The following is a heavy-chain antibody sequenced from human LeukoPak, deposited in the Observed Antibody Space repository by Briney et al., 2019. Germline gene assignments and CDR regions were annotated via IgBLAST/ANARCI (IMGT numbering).Heavy chain of an antibody. CDR2: IGYDGSNK. V-gene: IGHV3-30*02. Sequence: GGSLRLSCAASGFTFSSYGMHWVRQAPGKGLEWVAFIGYDGSNKYYADSVKGRFTISRDNSKNTLYLQMNSLRAEDTAVYYCAKDYSSSNTFDYWGQGTLVTVSS. J-gene: IGHJ4*02. CDR1: GFTFSSYG. D-gene: IGHD6-6*01. CDR3: AKDYSSSNTFDY.